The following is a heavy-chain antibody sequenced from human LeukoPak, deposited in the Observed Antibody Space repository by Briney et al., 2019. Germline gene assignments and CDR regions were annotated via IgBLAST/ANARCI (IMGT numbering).Heavy chain of an antibody. D-gene: IGHD6-13*01. CDR1: GGSISSSNW. J-gene: IGHJ4*02. CDR2: IYHSGST. Sequence: PSGTLSLTCAVSGGSISSSNWWSWVRQPPGKGLEWIGEIYHSGSTYYNPSLKSRVTISVDTSKNQFSLKVSSVTAADTAVYYCARQIAAATLYFFDYWGQGTLVTVSS. V-gene: IGHV4-4*02. CDR3: ARQIAAATLYFFDY.